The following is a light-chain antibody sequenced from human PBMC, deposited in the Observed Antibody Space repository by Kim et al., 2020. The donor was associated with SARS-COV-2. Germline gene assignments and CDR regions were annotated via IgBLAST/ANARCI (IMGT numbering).Light chain of an antibody. J-gene: IGKJ2*03. Sequence: DIQMTQSPSSLSASIGDRVSISCRASHNIISYLNWYQHQSGKAPNLLIFAASSLQSGVQSRFSGSGSGTDFTLTINSLQPGDIAIYYCQQSFAMPYSFGQGTKLEI. V-gene: IGKV1-39*01. CDR1: HNIISY. CDR3: QQSFAMPYS. CDR2: AAS.